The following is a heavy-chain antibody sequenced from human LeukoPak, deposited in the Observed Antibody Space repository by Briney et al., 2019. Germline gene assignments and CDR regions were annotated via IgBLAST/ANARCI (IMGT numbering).Heavy chain of an antibody. CDR3: AKAPLDYYDSSGYYYTA. CDR2: ISGSGGST. J-gene: IGHJ5*02. CDR1: GFTFSSYA. Sequence: TGGSLRLSCAASGFTFSSYAMSWVRQAPGKGLEWVSAISGSGGSTYYADSVKGRFTISRDNSKNTPYLQMNSLRAEDTAVYYCAKAPLDYYDSSGYYYTAWGQGTLVTVSS. V-gene: IGHV3-23*01. D-gene: IGHD3-22*01.